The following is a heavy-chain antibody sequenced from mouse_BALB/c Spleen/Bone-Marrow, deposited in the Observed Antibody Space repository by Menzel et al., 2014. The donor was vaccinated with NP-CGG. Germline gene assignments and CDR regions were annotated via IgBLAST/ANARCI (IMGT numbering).Heavy chain of an antibody. Sequence: EVQLQESGTVLARPGAAVKMSCKASGYTFSNYWMHWVKQRPGQGLEWIGTIYPGNSDITYNQKFKGKAKLTAVTSTSTAYMDLSSLTNEDSAVYYCTTLARTNFDYWGQGTTLTVSS. D-gene: IGHD3-1*01. V-gene: IGHV1-5*01. CDR2: IYPGNSDI. CDR1: GYTFSNYW. CDR3: TTLARTNFDY. J-gene: IGHJ2*01.